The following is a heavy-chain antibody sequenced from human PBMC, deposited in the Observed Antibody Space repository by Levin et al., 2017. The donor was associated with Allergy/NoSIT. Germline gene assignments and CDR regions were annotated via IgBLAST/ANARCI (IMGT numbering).Heavy chain of an antibody. V-gene: IGHV4-34*01. CDR1: GGSFSGYY. J-gene: IGHJ6*02. CDR3: ARADDFWSGYPLRPPNYYYYGMDG. D-gene: IGHD3-3*01. Sequence: ESLKISCAVYGGSFSGYYWSWIRQPPGKGLEWIGEINHSGSTNYNPSLKSRVTISVDTSKNQFSLKLSSVTAADTAVYYCARADDFWSGYPLRPPNYYYYGMDGWGQGTTVTVSS. CDR2: INHSGST.